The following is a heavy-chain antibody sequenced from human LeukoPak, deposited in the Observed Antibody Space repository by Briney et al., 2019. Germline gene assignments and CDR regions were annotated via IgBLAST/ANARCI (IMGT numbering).Heavy chain of an antibody. CDR3: ARVGSHGLLDY. Sequence: KTSETLSLTCTVSGGSISSYYWTWIRQPPGKGLEWIGYIYYSGSTNYNPSLRSRVTMSVDTSKNQFSLKVSSVTAADTAVYYCARVGSHGLLDYWGQGTLVTVSS. CDR1: GGSISSYY. J-gene: IGHJ4*02. CDR2: IYYSGST. V-gene: IGHV4-59*01. D-gene: IGHD5-18*01.